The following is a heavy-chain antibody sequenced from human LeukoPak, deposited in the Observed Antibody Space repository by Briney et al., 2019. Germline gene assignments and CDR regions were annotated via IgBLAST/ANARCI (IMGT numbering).Heavy chain of an antibody. CDR2: IYNSGNT. D-gene: IGHD3-10*01. CDR3: ARTLSGSFYSDY. J-gene: IGHJ4*02. CDR1: GGSISSYL. V-gene: IGHV4-59*01. Sequence: KTSETLSLTCTVSGGSISSYLWSWIRQPPGKGLEWIGYIYNSGNTNYNPSLKSRVTISVDTSKNQFSLKLSSVTAADTAVYYCARTLSGSFYSDYWGQGTLVTVSS.